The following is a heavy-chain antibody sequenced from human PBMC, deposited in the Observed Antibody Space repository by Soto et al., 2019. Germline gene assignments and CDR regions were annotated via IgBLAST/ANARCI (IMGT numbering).Heavy chain of an antibody. CDR2: ISGSGGST. CDR1: GFTFSSYA. Sequence: SLRLSCAASGFTFSSYAMSWVRQAPGKGLEWVSAISGSGGSTYYADSVKGRFTISRDNSKNSLYLQMNSLRAEDTAVYYCAKKNSHASGPDLHAYWGQGSSVTGSS. CDR3: AKKNSHASGPDLHAY. D-gene: IGHD6-25*01. V-gene: IGHV3-23*01. J-gene: IGHJ1*01.